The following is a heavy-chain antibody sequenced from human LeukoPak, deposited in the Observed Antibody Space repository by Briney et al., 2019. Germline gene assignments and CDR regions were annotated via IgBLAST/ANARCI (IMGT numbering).Heavy chain of an antibody. CDR1: GGSISSYY. V-gene: IGHV4-59*12. CDR2: IFYSGTT. J-gene: IGHJ4*02. CDR3: AREMLGNFDY. D-gene: IGHD1-14*01. Sequence: SETPSLTCTVSGGSISSYYWSWIRQPPGKGLESIGFIFYSGTTNYNPSLKSRVTISVDTSKNQFSLKLSSVTAADTAVYYCAREMLGNFDYWGQGTLVTVSS.